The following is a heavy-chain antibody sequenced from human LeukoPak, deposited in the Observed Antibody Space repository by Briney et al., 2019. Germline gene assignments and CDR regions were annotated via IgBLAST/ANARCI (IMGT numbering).Heavy chain of an antibody. CDR3: AKVRGSSWYYSD. J-gene: IGHJ4*02. V-gene: IGHV3-23*01. CDR1: GFTFSSYA. Sequence: GGSLRLSCAASGFTFSSYAMSWVRQAPGKGLEWVSAVSGSGGSTYYADSVKGRFTISRDNSKNTLYLQMNSLRAEDTAVYYCAKVRGSSWYYSDWGQGTLVTVSS. CDR2: VSGSGGST. D-gene: IGHD6-13*01.